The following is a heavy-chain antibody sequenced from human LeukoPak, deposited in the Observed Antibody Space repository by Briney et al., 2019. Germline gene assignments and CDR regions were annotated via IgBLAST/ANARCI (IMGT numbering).Heavy chain of an antibody. J-gene: IGHJ4*02. CDR2: ISYDGNNK. Sequence: GGSLRLSCAASGFTFSGYAMHWVRQAPGKGLEWVAIISYDGNNKYYADSVKGRFTISRDNSKNTLYLQMNSLRADDTAVYYCGREGDSTSSSWYTVHYWGQGTLVTVSS. CDR3: GREGDSTSSSWYTVHY. V-gene: IGHV3-30-3*01. CDR1: GFTFSGYA. D-gene: IGHD6-13*01.